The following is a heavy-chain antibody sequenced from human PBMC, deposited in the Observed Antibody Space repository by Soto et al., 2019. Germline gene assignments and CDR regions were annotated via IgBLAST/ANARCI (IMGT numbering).Heavy chain of an antibody. CDR3: AKSVGGTNYYYGMDV. Sequence: EVQLLESGGGLVQPGGSLRLSCAASGFTFSLSAMSWVRQAPGKGLEWVSVISGSGGSTYYADSVKGRFTVSRDNSKNTLYLQMNSLGVEDTAVYYCAKSVGGTNYYYGMDVWGRGTTVTVSS. D-gene: IGHD2-15*01. V-gene: IGHV3-23*01. CDR1: GFTFSLSA. CDR2: ISGSGGST. J-gene: IGHJ6*02.